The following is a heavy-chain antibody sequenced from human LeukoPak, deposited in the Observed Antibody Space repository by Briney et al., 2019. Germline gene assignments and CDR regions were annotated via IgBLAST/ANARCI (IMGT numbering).Heavy chain of an antibody. CDR2: ISSSSSYI. V-gene: IGHV3-21*01. Sequence: MAGGSLRLSCAASGFTFSSYSMNWVRQAPGKGLEWVSSISSSSSYIYYADSVKGRFTISRDNAKNSLYLQMNSLRAEDTAVYYCARDLSDYFDYWGQGTLVTVSS. CDR1: GFTFSSYS. CDR3: ARDLSDYFDY. J-gene: IGHJ4*02.